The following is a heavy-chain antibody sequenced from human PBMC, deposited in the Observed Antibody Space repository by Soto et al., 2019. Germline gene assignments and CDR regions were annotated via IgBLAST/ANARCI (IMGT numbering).Heavy chain of an antibody. CDR3: ARGGPTGGFWSGFNWFDP. Sequence: SETLSLTCAVYGGSFSGYYWSWIRQPPGKGLEWIGEINHSGSTNYNPSLKSRVTISVDTSKNQFSLKLSSVTAADTAVYYCARGGPTGGFWSGFNWFDPWGQGTLVTVSS. CDR1: GGSFSGYY. J-gene: IGHJ5*02. CDR2: INHSGST. V-gene: IGHV4-34*01. D-gene: IGHD3-3*01.